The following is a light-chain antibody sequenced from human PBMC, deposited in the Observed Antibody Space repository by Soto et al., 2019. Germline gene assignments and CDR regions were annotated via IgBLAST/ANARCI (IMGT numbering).Light chain of an antibody. CDR3: QHYGSSPPTWT. V-gene: IGKV3-20*01. Sequence: EIVLTQSPGALSLSPGERATLSCRTSQSVSTNYLAWYQVKPGQAPRLLIYGASSRATGIPDRFSGSGSGTDFTLTISRLEPEDFAVYYCQHYGSSPPTWTFGQGTKVEIK. CDR2: GAS. CDR1: QSVSTNY. J-gene: IGKJ1*01.